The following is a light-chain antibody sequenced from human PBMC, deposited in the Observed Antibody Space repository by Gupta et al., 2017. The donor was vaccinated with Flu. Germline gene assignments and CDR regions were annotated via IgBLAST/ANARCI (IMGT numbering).Light chain of an antibody. CDR2: DVR. J-gene: IGLJ3*02. Sequence: QSALTSPRSMSGSPVQSATISCTGTSSDVGGHDYVSWFQQNPGKDPKLMMYDVRKRPSGVTDRFYCWKSGNTASLTIAADEAEDEADYYCCACTSNYWVFGGGTKLTVL. CDR3: CACTSNYWV. V-gene: IGLV2-11*01. CDR1: SSDVGGHDY.